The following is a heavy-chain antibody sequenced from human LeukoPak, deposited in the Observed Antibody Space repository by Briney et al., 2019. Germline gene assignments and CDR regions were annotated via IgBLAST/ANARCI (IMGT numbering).Heavy chain of an antibody. CDR1: GFTFSIYS. D-gene: IGHD1-26*01. CDR2: ISSSSSYI. CDR3: ARCGSNYYYYYYMDV. Sequence: GGPLRLSCTASGFTFSIYSMNWLRHAPGKGLEGVSSISSSSSYIYYADSVKGRFTISRDNAKNSLYLQMNSLRAEDTAVYYCARCGSNYYYYYYMDVWGKGTTVTVSS. V-gene: IGHV3-21*01. J-gene: IGHJ6*03.